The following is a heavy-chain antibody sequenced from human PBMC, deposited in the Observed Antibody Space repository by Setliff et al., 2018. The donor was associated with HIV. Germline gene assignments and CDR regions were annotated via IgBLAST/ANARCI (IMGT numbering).Heavy chain of an antibody. CDR2: IAYSGTTVYT. CDR3: TRDLWGDDYYYNNMDV. J-gene: IGHJ6*03. D-gene: IGHD2-21*02. CDR1: GGSFIGSSFQ. V-gene: IGHV4-39*07. Sequence: SETLSLTCTVSGGSFIGSSFQSTWIRQPPGRGLEWIGDIAYSGTTVYTNYNPSLESRVTVSEDTSRHQFSLKVTSVTAADTAVYYCTRDLWGDDYYYNNMDVWGKGTTVTVSS.